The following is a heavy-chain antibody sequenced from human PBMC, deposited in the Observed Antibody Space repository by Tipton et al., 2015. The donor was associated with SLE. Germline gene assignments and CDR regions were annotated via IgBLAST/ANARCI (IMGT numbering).Heavy chain of an antibody. CDR3: ARDRAICTRTTCYGDNWFDP. CDR1: GASITTSEYF. D-gene: IGHD2-2*01. Sequence: TLSLTCTVSGASITTSEYFWGWVRQSPEKGLEWIGIIHYSGTTYYNPSLKSRVTISVDTSKNQFSLKVNSLTAADTAVYYCARDRAICTRTTCYGDNWFDPWGQGTRVTVSS. J-gene: IGHJ5*02. CDR2: IHYSGTT. V-gene: IGHV4-39*07.